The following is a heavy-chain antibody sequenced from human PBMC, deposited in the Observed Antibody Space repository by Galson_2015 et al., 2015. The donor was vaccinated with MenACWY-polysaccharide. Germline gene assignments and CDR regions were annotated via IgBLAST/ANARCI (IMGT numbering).Heavy chain of an antibody. D-gene: IGHD5/OR15-5a*01. CDR1: GFNFRGNG. J-gene: IGHJ4*02. CDR3: ANPGLSTRRTSDVDY. CDR2: IRNDEISK. Sequence: SLRLSCAASGFNFRGNGMHWVRQAPGKGLEWVALIRNDEISKHYIDAVKGRFSISRDNSKNTLYLQMNSLRAADTAVYYCANPGLSTRRTSDVDYWGQGTLVTVSS. V-gene: IGHV3-30*02.